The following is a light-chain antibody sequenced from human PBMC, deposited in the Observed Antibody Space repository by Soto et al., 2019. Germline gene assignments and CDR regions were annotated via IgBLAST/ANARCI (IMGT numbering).Light chain of an antibody. V-gene: IGKV1-33*01. CDR1: QDISNS. Sequence: DIQLTQSPSSLSASVGDRVPITCQASQDISNSLNWDHQKAGKAPKVLISDASNLETGVPSRFSGSGSGTDFTVTISSLQTEDIATYYCQQCEILPPFGQGTRLQMK. CDR3: QQCEILPP. CDR2: DAS. J-gene: IGKJ5*01.